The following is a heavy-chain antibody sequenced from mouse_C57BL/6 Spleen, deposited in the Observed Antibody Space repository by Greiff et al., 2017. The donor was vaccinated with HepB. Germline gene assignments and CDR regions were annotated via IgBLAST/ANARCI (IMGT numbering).Heavy chain of an antibody. V-gene: IGHV1-22*01. CDR1: GYTFTDYN. CDR2: INPNNGGT. CDR3: ARAYYGSGDYFDY. Sequence: EVQLQQSGPELVKPGASVKMSCKASGYTFTDYNMHWVKQSHGKSLEWIGYINPNNGGTSYNQKFKGKATLTVNKSSSTAYMELRSLTSEDSAVYYCARAYYGSGDYFDYWGQGTTLTVSS. J-gene: IGHJ2*01. D-gene: IGHD1-1*01.